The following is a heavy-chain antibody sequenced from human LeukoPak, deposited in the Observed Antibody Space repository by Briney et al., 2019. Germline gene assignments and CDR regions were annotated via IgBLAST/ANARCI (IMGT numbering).Heavy chain of an antibody. Sequence: PSETLSLTCTVSGGSISSGGYYWSWIRQPPGKGLEWIGYIYHSGSTYYNPSLKSRVTISVDRSKNQFSLKLSSVTAADTAVYYCARVRSSYYYMDVWGKGTTVTVSS. V-gene: IGHV4-30-2*01. CDR3: ARVRSSYYYMDV. CDR2: IYHSGST. J-gene: IGHJ6*03. CDR1: GGSISSGGYY.